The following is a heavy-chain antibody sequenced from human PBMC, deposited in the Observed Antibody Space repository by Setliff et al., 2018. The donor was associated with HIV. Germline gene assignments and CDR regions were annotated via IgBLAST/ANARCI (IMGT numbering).Heavy chain of an antibody. Sequence: PSETLSLTCSVSGGSLISGGYYWSWIRQHPGKGLEWIGYVYYTGKTYYNPSLESRISMSVDTSKNQFSLKLTSVTAADTAIYYCARGESTTWDLAEYFQHWGHGTLVTVSS. CDR3: ARGESTTWDLAEYFQH. CDR2: VYYTGKT. D-gene: IGHD2-2*01. J-gene: IGHJ1*01. CDR1: GGSLISGGYY. V-gene: IGHV4-31*03.